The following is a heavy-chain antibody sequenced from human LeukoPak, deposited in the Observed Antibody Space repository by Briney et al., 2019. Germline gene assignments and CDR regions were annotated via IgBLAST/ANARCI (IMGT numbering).Heavy chain of an antibody. CDR2: ISYDGSNK. Sequence: GGSLRLSCAASGFTFSSYAMHWVRQAPGKGLEWVAVISYDGSNKYYADSVKGRFTISRDNSKNTLFLQMNSLRAEDTAVYYCAIGDGGYSIENPAYGMDVWGQGTTVTVSS. J-gene: IGHJ6*02. D-gene: IGHD3-22*01. CDR3: AIGDGGYSIENPAYGMDV. CDR1: GFTFSSYA. V-gene: IGHV3-30-3*01.